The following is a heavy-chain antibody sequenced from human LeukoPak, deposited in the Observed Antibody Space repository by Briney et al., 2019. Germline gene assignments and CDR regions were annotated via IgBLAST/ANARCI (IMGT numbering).Heavy chain of an antibody. J-gene: IGHJ4*02. CDR1: GYTFTGYY. CDR3: ARVAVPYYYDSSGYLTYFDY. D-gene: IGHD3-22*01. Sequence: GASVKVSCKASGYTFTGYYTHWVRQAPGQGLEWMGWINPNSGGTNYAQKFQGRVTMTRDTSISTAYMELSRLRSDDTAVYYCARVAVPYYYDSSGYLTYFDYWGQGTLVTVSS. CDR2: INPNSGGT. V-gene: IGHV1-2*02.